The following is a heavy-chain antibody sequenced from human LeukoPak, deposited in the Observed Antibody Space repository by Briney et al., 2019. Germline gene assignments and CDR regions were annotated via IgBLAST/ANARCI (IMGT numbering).Heavy chain of an antibody. CDR3: AKDLVTSGNYAWFDP. Sequence: PGGSLRLSCAASGLTFSNSAMSWVRQAAGKGLEWVSTLSVSGGSTYYADSVKGRFAVSRDSSKNTLYLQMNSLRAEDTAVYYCAKDLVTSGNYAWFDPWGQGTLVTVSS. J-gene: IGHJ5*02. D-gene: IGHD1-26*01. V-gene: IGHV3-23*01. CDR2: LSVSGGST. CDR1: GLTFSNSA.